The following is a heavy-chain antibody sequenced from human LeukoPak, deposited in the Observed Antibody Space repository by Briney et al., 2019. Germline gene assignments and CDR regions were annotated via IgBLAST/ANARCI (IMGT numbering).Heavy chain of an antibody. Sequence: GGSLRLSCAASGFTFSSYAMHWVRQAPGKGLEWVAVISYDGSNKYYADSVKGRFTISRDNSKNTLYLQMNCLRAEDTAVYYCARVQKPGAHIVVVPAALDYWGQGTLVTVSS. CDR3: ARVQKPGAHIVVVPAALDY. J-gene: IGHJ4*02. CDR2: ISYDGSNK. D-gene: IGHD2-2*01. V-gene: IGHV3-30-3*01. CDR1: GFTFSSYA.